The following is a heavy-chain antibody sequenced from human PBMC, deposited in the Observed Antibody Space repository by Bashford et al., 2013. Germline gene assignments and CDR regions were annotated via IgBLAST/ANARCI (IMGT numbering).Heavy chain of an antibody. D-gene: IGHD5-18*01. CDR2: IYPGDSDT. V-gene: IGHV5-51*01. CDR1: DYSFTNYW. J-gene: IGHJ4*02. Sequence: GESLKISCQGVLDYSFTNYWIGWVRQMPGKGLEWMGIIYPGDSDTRYSPSFPRPRSPSQPDKSISTAYLQWSSLKASDTAMYYCASRGYSYATFDYWGQGTPWSPVSS. CDR3: ASRGYSYATFDY.